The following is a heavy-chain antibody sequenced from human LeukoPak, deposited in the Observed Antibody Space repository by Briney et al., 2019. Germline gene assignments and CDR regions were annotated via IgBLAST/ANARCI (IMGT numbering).Heavy chain of an antibody. D-gene: IGHD5-18*01. CDR1: GGTFSSYA. V-gene: IGHV1-69*05. CDR2: IIPIFGTA. Sequence: ASVKVSCKASGGTFSSYAISWVRQAPGQGLEWMGRIIPIFGTANYAQKFQGRVTITTDESTSTAYMELSSLRSEDTAVYYCARSDTAMVPPFCEYWGQGTLVTVSS. J-gene: IGHJ4*02. CDR3: ARSDTAMVPPFCEY.